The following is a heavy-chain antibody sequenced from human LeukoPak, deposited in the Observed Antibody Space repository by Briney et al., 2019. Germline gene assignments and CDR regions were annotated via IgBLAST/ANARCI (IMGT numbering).Heavy chain of an antibody. CDR2: ISTYTGKT. J-gene: IGHJ4*02. Sequence: ASVKVSCKASGYTFTNYGISWVRQAPGQGLEWMGWISTYTGKTNCTQKVQDRVTMTRDTSTSTAYMELRSLRSDDTAVYYCARVGAYYDSSGYYLFDYWGQGTLVTVSS. CDR3: ARVGAYYDSSGYYLFDY. CDR1: GYTFTNYG. V-gene: IGHV1-18*01. D-gene: IGHD3-22*01.